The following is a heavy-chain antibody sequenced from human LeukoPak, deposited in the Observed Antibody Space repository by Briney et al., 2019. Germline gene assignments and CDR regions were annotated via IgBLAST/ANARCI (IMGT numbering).Heavy chain of an antibody. V-gene: IGHV3-21*01. Sequence: PGGSLRLSCAASGFTISSYSMNWVRQAPGKGLEWVSSTSSGSSYIYYADSVKGRFTVSRDNAKNSLFLQVNSLRAEDTAVYYCARDFDSGYGRYFDYWGPGTLVTVSS. CDR2: TSSGSSYI. D-gene: IGHD5-12*01. J-gene: IGHJ4*02. CDR1: GFTISSYS. CDR3: ARDFDSGYGRYFDY.